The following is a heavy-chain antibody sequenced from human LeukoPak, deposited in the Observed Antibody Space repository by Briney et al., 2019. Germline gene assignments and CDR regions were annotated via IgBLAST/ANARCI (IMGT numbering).Heavy chain of an antibody. D-gene: IGHD5-18*01. V-gene: IGHV3-11*01. J-gene: IGHJ4*02. Sequence: GGSLRLSCAASGFTFSDYYISWIRQAPGKGLEWVSYISSSGSTIYYADSVKGRFTISRDNAKNSLYLQMNSLKAEDTAVYYCARAPPDYTAMDIYFDYWGQGTLVTVSS. CDR3: ARAPPDYTAMDIYFDY. CDR2: ISSSGSTI. CDR1: GFTFSDYY.